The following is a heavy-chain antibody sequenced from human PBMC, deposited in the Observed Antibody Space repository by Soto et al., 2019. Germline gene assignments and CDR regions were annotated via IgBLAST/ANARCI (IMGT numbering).Heavy chain of an antibody. CDR3: ARAVFLDP. V-gene: IGHV4-34*01. J-gene: IGHJ5*02. D-gene: IGHD1-20*01. CDR2: INHSGST. CDR1: GGSFIGYY. Sequence: PSETLSLTCAVYGGSFIGYYWSWIRQPPGKGLEWIGEINHSGSTNYNPSLKSRVTISVDTSKNQFSLKLSSVTAADTAVYYCARAVFLDPWGQGTLVTVSS.